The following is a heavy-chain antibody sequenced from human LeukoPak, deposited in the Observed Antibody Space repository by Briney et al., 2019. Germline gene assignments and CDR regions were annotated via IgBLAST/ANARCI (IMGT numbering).Heavy chain of an antibody. CDR2: MYYTGTT. V-gene: IGHV4-39*07. D-gene: IGHD5-12*01. Sequence: SETLSLTCSVSRGSIRSLGYSWGWIRQPPGKGLEWIASMYYTGTTYYNPSLKSRVTMSVDTSKNQFSLNLTSVTAADTAVFYCARSVSAYAGRGWFDPWGQGTLVTVSS. J-gene: IGHJ5*02. CDR1: RGSIRSLGYS. CDR3: ARSVSAYAGRGWFDP.